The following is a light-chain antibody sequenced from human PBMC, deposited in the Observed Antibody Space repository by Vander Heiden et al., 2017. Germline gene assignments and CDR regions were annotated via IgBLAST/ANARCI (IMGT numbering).Light chain of an antibody. V-gene: IGLV1-44*01. CDR1: RSNIGSNT. CDR2: SNN. CDR3: AAWDDTLDGYV. J-gene: IGLJ1*01. Sequence: QSVLTQPPSASWTPGQTITISCSGSRSNIGSNTGNWYHQVPGAAPKLVIHSNNQRPSGVSDRFSGSKSGTSASLAIAGLQSDDEGDYYCAAWDDTLDGYVFGPGTRVTVL.